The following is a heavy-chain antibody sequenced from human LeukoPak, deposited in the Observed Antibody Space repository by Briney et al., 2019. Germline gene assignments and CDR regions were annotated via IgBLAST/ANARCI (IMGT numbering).Heavy chain of an antibody. D-gene: IGHD3-16*01. CDR3: AKDIRDWGTMNY. CDR2: ISGDGDTA. Sequence: PGGSLRLSCAASGFTFDDYVMHWVRQAPGKGLEWVSLISGDGDTAYYADSVKGRFTISRDNTKNSLYLQVDSLRTEDTALYYCAKDIRDWGTMNYWGQGTLATVSS. CDR1: GFTFDDYV. V-gene: IGHV3-43*02. J-gene: IGHJ4*02.